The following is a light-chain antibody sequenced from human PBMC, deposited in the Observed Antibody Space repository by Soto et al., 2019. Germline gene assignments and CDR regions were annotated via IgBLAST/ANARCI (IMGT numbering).Light chain of an antibody. CDR1: QSISSE. CDR3: LQGYNWPLT. V-gene: IGKV3-15*01. J-gene: IGKJ2*01. Sequence: EIVMTQSPATLSVSPGESATLSCRASQSISSELAWYQQKPGQPPRLLIYGASTRATGVPARFTGSGSGSDFTLTISGLQSEDFAVYYCLQGYNWPLTFGQGTRLEI. CDR2: GAS.